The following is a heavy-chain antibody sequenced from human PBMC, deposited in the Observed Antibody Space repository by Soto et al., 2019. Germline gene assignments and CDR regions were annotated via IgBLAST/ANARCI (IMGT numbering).Heavy chain of an antibody. CDR2: INAGNGNT. V-gene: IGHV1-3*01. J-gene: IGHJ5*02. Sequence: ASVKVSCKASGYTFTSYAMHWVRQAPGQRLEWMGWINAGNGNTKYSQKFQGRVTITRDTSASTAYMELSSLRPEGTAVYYCARGTGTTGGWFDPWGQGTLVT. D-gene: IGHD1-7*01. CDR3: ARGTGTTGGWFDP. CDR1: GYTFTSYA.